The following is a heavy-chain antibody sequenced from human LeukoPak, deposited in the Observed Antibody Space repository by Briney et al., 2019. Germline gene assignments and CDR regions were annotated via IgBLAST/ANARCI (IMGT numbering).Heavy chain of an antibody. J-gene: IGHJ4*02. CDR1: GYTFTSFG. CDR2: ISPYNGNT. Sequence: GASVKVSCKASGYTFTSFGITWLRQAPGQGLEWLGWISPYNGNTNYAQHLQDRVTLTTDTSTTTAYMELRSLRSDDTAVYYCARGWDPYDFWSGYQDYWGQGTLVTVSS. V-gene: IGHV1-18*01. CDR3: ARGWDPYDFWSGYQDY. D-gene: IGHD3-3*01.